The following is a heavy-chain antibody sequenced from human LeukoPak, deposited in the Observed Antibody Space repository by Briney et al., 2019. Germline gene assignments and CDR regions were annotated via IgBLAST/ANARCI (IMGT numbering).Heavy chain of an antibody. Sequence: GGSLRLSCAASGFTFSSYWMSWVRQAPGKGLEWVANIKQDGSEKYYVDSVKGRFAISRDNAKNSLYLQMDSLRAEDTAVYYCARGDHYYYDSSGYYYFDSWGQGTLVTVSS. CDR1: GFTFSSYW. CDR2: IKQDGSEK. V-gene: IGHV3-7*01. CDR3: ARGDHYYYDSSGYYYFDS. J-gene: IGHJ4*02. D-gene: IGHD3-22*01.